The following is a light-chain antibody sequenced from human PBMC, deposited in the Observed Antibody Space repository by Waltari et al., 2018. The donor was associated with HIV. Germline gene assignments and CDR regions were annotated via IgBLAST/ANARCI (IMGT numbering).Light chain of an antibody. J-gene: IGLJ3*02. CDR2: NNN. CDR1: SLRSYY. Sequence: SSELTQDPAVSVALGQTVRITCQGDSLRSYYASWYQQKPGQAPVLVIYNNNNRPSGIPGRFSGSSSANTASLTITGAQAEDEADYYCNSRDISGKHHWVFGGGTKLTVL. V-gene: IGLV3-19*01. CDR3: NSRDISGKHHWV.